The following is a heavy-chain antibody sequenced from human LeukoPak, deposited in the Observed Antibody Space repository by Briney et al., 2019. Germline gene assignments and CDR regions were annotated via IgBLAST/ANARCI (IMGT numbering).Heavy chain of an antibody. CDR3: ALGYWELRTFDY. CDR2: IIPIFGTA. J-gene: IGHJ4*02. D-gene: IGHD1-26*01. V-gene: IGHV1-69*13. CDR1: GYTFTSYD. Sequence: SVKVSCKASGYTFTSYDFSWVRQAPGQGLEWMGGIIPIFGTANYAQKFQGRVTITADESTSTAYMELSSLRSEDTAVYYCALGYWELRTFDYWGQGTLVTVSS.